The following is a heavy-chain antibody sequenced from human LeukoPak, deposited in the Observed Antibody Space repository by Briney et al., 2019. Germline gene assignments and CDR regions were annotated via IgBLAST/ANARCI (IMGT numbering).Heavy chain of an antibody. Sequence: GESLKISCKGSGYSFTTYWIGWVRQMPGRGLEWMGIIYPGDSDTRYSPSFQGQVTISADKSISTAYLQWSSLKATDTAMYYCARQFRDSSGYYSYYFDYWGQGTLVTVSS. D-gene: IGHD3-22*01. CDR3: ARQFRDSSGYYSYYFDY. CDR1: GYSFTTYW. J-gene: IGHJ4*02. V-gene: IGHV5-51*01. CDR2: IYPGDSDT.